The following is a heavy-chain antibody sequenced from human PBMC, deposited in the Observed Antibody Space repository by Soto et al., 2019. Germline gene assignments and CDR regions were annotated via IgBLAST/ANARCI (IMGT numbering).Heavy chain of an antibody. CDR2: IYYSGST. D-gene: IGHD5-18*01. V-gene: IGHV4-39*01. Sequence: QLQLQESGPGLVKPSETLSLTCTVSGGSISSSSYYWGWIRQPPGKGLEWIGSIYYSGSTYYNPSLKSRVPISVDTSKNQFSLKLSSVTAADTAVYYCARAWIQLWLQVPPRDIFDYWGQGTLVTVSS. CDR3: ARAWIQLWLQVPPRDIFDY. CDR1: GGSISSSSYY. J-gene: IGHJ4*02.